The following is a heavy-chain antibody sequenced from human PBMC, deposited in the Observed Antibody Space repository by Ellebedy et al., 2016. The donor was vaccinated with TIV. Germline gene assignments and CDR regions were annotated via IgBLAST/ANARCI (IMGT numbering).Heavy chain of an antibody. CDR2: INHSGST. Sequence: SETLSLXXTVSGGSISSSSYYWGWIRQPPGKGLEWIGEINHSGSTNYNPSLKSRVTISVDTSKNQFSLKLSSVTAADTAVYYCARPYGGYRDMPIWGQGTMVTVSS. D-gene: IGHD4-17*01. J-gene: IGHJ3*02. CDR1: GGSISSSSYY. V-gene: IGHV4-39*07. CDR3: ARPYGGYRDMPI.